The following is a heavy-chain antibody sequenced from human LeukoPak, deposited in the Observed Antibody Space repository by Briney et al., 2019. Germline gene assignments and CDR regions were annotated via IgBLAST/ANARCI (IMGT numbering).Heavy chain of an antibody. J-gene: IGHJ5*02. CDR1: GFRFSSFG. CDR2: IWSDSSYI. CDR3: ARADCSSSTCYLRRSWFDP. Sequence: GGSLRLSCAASGFRFSSFGMHWVRQAPGKGLDWVAVIWSDSSYIYYADSVKGRFTISRDNSKNTLYLQMNSLRAEDTAVYYCARADCSSSTCYLRRSWFDPWGQGTLVTVSS. V-gene: IGHV3-33*08. D-gene: IGHD2-2*01.